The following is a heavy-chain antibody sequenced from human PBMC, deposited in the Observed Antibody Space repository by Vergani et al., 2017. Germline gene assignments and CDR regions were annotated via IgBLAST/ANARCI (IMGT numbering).Heavy chain of an antibody. D-gene: IGHD4-17*01. CDR3: ARENYGDYFDY. CDR1: GGTFSSSYS. Sequence: QVQLVQSGAEVKKPGSSVKVSCKASGGTFSSSYSISWVRQAPGQGLEWMGGIIPIFGTANYAQKFQGRVTITADESTSTAYMELSSLRSEDTAVYYCARENYGDYFDYWGQGTLVTVSS. V-gene: IGHV1-69*12. CDR2: IIPIFGTA. J-gene: IGHJ4*02.